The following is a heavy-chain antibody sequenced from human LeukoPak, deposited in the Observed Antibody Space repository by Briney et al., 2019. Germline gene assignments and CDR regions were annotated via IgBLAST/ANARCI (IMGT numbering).Heavy chain of an antibody. CDR2: IRSSGSTI. V-gene: IGHV3-48*03. J-gene: IGHJ4*02. CDR1: GFTFSSYE. CDR3: ARATYYYDSSGPIPDY. D-gene: IGHD3-22*01. Sequence: PGGSLRLSCAASGFTFSSYEMNWVRQAPGKGLEWVSYIRSSGSTIYYADSVKGRFTISRDNAKNSLYLQMNSLRAEDTAVYYCARATYYYDSSGPIPDYWGQGTLVTVSS.